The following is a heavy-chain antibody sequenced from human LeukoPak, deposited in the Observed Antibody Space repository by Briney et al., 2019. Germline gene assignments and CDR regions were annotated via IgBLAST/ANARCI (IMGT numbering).Heavy chain of an antibody. V-gene: IGHV4-4*02. J-gene: IGHJ4*02. CDR2: IYHSGST. Sequence: SGTLSLTCAVSGGSISSNNWWSWVRQPPGKGLEWIGEIYHSGSTNYNPSLKSRVTISVDTSKNQFSLKLSSVTAADTAVYYCARGDVEYSSSGEYWGQGTLVTVSS. CDR1: GGSISSNNW. CDR3: ARGDVEYSSSGEY. D-gene: IGHD6-6*01.